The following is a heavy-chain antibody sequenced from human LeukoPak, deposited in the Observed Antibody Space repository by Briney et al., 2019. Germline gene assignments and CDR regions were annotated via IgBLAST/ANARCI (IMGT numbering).Heavy chain of an antibody. CDR1: GYTLTELS. CDR3: ATPYGSGIWFDP. CDR2: FDPEDGET. Sequence: ASVKVSCKVSGYTLTELSMHWVRQAPGKGLEWMGGFDPEDGETIYAQKFQGRVTMTEDTSTDTAYRELSSLRSEDTAVYYCATPYGSGIWFDPWGQGTLVTVSS. D-gene: IGHD3-10*01. J-gene: IGHJ5*02. V-gene: IGHV1-24*01.